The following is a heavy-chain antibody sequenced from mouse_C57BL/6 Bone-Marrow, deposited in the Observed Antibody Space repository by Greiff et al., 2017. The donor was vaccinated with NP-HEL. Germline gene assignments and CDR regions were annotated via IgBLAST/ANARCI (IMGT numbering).Heavy chain of an antibody. D-gene: IGHD4-1*01. CDR3: ASELGPFAY. V-gene: IGHV2-2*01. CDR1: GFSLTSYG. CDR2: IWSGGST. Sequence: QVHVKQSGPGLVQPSQSLSITCTVSGFSLTSYGVHWVRQSPGKGLEWLGVIWSGGSTDYNAAFISRLSISKDNSKSQVFFKMNSLQADDTAIDYCASELGPFAYWGQGTLVTVSA. J-gene: IGHJ3*01.